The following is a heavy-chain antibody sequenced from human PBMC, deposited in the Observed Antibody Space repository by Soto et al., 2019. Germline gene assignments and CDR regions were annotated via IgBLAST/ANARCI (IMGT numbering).Heavy chain of an antibody. D-gene: IGHD1-1*01. J-gene: IGHJ6*02. CDR1: GYTFTTYG. Sequence: ASVKVSCKASGYTFTTYGISWVRQAPGQGLEWMGWISPYNGTTKYAEKFQGEMAMTTDTATSTAYMDLRSLRSDDTAVYYCARDGERDTGLNFYYYLHGMDAWGQGTRVTVSS. V-gene: IGHV1-18*04. CDR2: ISPYNGTT. CDR3: ARDGERDTGLNFYYYLHGMDA.